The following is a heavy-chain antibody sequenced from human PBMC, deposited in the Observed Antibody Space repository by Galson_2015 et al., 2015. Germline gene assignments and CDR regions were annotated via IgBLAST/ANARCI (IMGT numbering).Heavy chain of an antibody. CDR2: ISSSSRYI. V-gene: IGHV3-21*01. CDR1: GFTLSTYT. Sequence: SLRLSCAASGFTLSTYTMNWVRQAPGTGLEWVSSISSSSRYIYYADSVKGRFTISRDNAKNSLYLQMNSLRAEDTAVYYCARGAAVTAAMAYYYYMDVWGKGTTVTVSS. J-gene: IGHJ6*03. D-gene: IGHD2-2*01. CDR3: ARGAAVTAAMAYYYYMDV.